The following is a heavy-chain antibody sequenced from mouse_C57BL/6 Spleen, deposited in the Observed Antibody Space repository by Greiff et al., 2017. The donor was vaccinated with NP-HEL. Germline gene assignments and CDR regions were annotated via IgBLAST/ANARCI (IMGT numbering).Heavy chain of an antibody. Sequence: EVQLVESGGGLVKPGGSLKLSCAASGFTFSDYGMHWVRQAPEKGLEWVAYISSGSSTIYYADTVKGRFTISRDNAKNTLFLQMTSLRSEDTAMYYCARFYDGYYVRYFDVWGTGTTVTVSS. D-gene: IGHD2-3*01. CDR2: ISSGSSTI. CDR1: GFTFSDYG. J-gene: IGHJ1*03. V-gene: IGHV5-17*01. CDR3: ARFYDGYYVRYFDV.